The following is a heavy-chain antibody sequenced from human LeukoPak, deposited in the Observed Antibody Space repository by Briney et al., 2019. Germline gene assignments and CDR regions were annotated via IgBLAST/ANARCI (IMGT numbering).Heavy chain of an antibody. V-gene: IGHV4-4*02. J-gene: IGHJ6*02. CDR2: IYHSGST. CDR1: GGSISSSNW. Sequence: SGTLSLTCAVSGGSISSSNWWSWVRQPPGKGLEWIGEIYHSGSTNYNPSLKSRVTISVDKSKNQFSLKLSSVTAADTAVYYCARDSWMEQWLRSMDVWGQGTTVTVSS. CDR3: ARDSWMEQWLRSMDV. D-gene: IGHD6-19*01.